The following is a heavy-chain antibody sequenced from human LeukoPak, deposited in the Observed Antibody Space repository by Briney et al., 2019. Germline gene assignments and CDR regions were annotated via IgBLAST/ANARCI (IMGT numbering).Heavy chain of an antibody. V-gene: IGHV4-59*01. CDR1: GGSISSYY. Sequence: SETLSLTCTVSGGSISSYYWSWIRQPPGKGLEWIGYIYYSGSANYNPSLKSRVTISVDTSKNQFSLKLSSVTAADTAVYYCARDGVNYYDISGYDIWGRGTLVTVSS. D-gene: IGHD3-22*01. J-gene: IGHJ4*02. CDR2: IYYSGSA. CDR3: ARDGVNYYDISGYDI.